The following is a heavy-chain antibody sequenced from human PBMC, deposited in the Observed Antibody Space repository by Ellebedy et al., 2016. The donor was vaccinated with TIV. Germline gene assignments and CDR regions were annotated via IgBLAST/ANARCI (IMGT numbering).Heavy chain of an antibody. CDR1: GFTFSNHW. Sequence: GESLKISCAASGFTFSNHWMHWVRQAPGKGLVWVSRIYNDGSSTSYADSVKGRFTISRDNAKNTVYLQMNSLRAEETAVYYCARDGSYDYGDYWGQGTVVTVSS. V-gene: IGHV3-74*01. CDR3: ARDGSYDYGDY. J-gene: IGHJ4*02. D-gene: IGHD2-2*01. CDR2: IYNDGSST.